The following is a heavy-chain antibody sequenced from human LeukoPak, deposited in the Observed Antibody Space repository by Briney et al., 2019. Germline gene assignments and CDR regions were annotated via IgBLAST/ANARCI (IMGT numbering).Heavy chain of an antibody. CDR1: GGTFSSYA. CDR2: IIPIFGTA. Sequence: SVKVSCKASGGTFSSYAISWVRQAPGQGLEWMGRIIPIFGTANYAQKFQGRVAITTDESTSTAYMELSSLRSEDTAVYYCARGDGYNHAFDIWGQGTMVTVSS. CDR3: ARGDGYNHAFDI. J-gene: IGHJ3*02. D-gene: IGHD5-24*01. V-gene: IGHV1-69*05.